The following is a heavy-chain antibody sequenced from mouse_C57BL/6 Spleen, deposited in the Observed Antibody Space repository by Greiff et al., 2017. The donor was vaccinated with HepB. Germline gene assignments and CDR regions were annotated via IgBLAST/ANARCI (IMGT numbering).Heavy chain of an antibody. V-gene: IGHV1-55*01. CDR2: IYPGSGST. CDR3: ARSRTYDYDVPPFAY. D-gene: IGHD2-4*01. Sequence: VQLQQSGAELVKPGASVKMSCKASGYTFTSYWITWVKQRPGQGLEWIGDIYPGSGSTNYNEKFKSKATLTVDTSSSTAYMQLSSLTSEDSAVYYCARSRTYDYDVPPFAYWGQGTLVTVSA. CDR1: GYTFTSYW. J-gene: IGHJ3*01.